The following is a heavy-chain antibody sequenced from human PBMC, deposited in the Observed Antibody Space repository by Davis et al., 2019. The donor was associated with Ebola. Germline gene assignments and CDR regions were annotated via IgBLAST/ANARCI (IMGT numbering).Heavy chain of an antibody. CDR1: AWSSSGYY. D-gene: IGHD2-8*02. V-gene: IGHV4-34*12. CDR2: IMLSGTT. J-gene: IGHJ5*02. Sequence: SETLSLTCAVYAWSSSGYYWTWIRQPPRKGLEWIGAIMLSGTTTYNPSLKSRVTISVDTSKNQFSLKLSSVTAADTAVYYCARVGYWTGGVCYFDGRNWFDPWGQGTLVSVSS. CDR3: ARVGYWTGGVCYFDGRNWFDP.